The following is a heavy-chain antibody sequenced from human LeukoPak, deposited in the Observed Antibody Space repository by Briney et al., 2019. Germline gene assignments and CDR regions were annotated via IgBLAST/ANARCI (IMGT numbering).Heavy chain of an antibody. Sequence: GASVKVSCKSSGYTFTSYGICWVRQPPGQGLEWMGWISAYNGNTNYAQKLQGRVTVTTDTSTSTAYMELRSLRSDDTAVYYCARDPGAWFDRWGQGTLVTVSS. CDR3: ARDPGAWFDR. V-gene: IGHV1-18*01. CDR2: ISAYNGNT. J-gene: IGHJ5*02. CDR1: GYTFTSYG. D-gene: IGHD3-10*01.